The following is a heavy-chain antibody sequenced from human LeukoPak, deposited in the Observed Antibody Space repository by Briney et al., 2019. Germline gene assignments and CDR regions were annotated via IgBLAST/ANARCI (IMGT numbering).Heavy chain of an antibody. J-gene: IGHJ3*01. CDR3: ARDDAFDV. V-gene: IGHV4-39*07. CDR2: IDYSGTT. Sequence: SETLSLTCTVSGDSISSSGYYWGWIRQPPGKGLEWIGSIDYSGTTYYNPSLKSRVTISVDTSKNQFSLKLTSVSAADTAMYYCARDDAFDVWGQGTMVTVSA. CDR1: GDSISSSGYY.